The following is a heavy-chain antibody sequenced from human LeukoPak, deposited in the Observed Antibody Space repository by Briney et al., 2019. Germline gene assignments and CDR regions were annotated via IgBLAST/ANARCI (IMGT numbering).Heavy chain of an antibody. CDR2: LYTSGST. CDR3: AGQKCTSASCLTKNAFDI. Sequence: PSETLSLTCTGSGSISGYYWSWIRQPPGKGLECIGYLYTSGSTNYNPSLESRVTISVDTSKNQFSLDLSSVTAADTAVYYCAGQKCTSASCLTKNAFDIWGQGTMVTVSS. J-gene: IGHJ3*02. V-gene: IGHV4-4*09. CDR1: GSISGYY. D-gene: IGHD2-2*01.